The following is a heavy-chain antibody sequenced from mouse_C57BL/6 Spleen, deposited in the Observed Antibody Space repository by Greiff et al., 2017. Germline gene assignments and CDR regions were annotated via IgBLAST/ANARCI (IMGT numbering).Heavy chain of an antibody. D-gene: IGHD2-2*01. CDR3: TRRGYDGVY. J-gene: IGHJ2*01. V-gene: IGHV14-4*01. CDR2: IDPENGDT. Sequence: EVQLQQSGAELVRPGASVKLSCTASGFNIKDDYMHWVKQRPEQGLEWIGWIDPENGDTEYASKFQGKATITADTSSNTAYLQLSSLTSEDTAVYYCTRRGYDGVYWGQGTTRTVSS. CDR1: GFNIKDDY.